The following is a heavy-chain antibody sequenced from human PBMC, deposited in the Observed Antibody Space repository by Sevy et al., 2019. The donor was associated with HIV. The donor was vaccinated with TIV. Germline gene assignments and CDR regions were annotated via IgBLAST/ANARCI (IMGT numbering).Heavy chain of an antibody. J-gene: IGHJ4*02. CDR1: GFTFSSCG. Sequence: GGSLRLSCAASGFTFSSCGMHWVRQAPGKGLEWVAVISYDGSNKYYADSVKGRFTISRDNSKNTLYLQMNSLRAEDTAVYYCAKDRSHDYSIDYWGQGTLVTVSS. D-gene: IGHD4-4*01. V-gene: IGHV3-30*18. CDR2: ISYDGSNK. CDR3: AKDRSHDYSIDY.